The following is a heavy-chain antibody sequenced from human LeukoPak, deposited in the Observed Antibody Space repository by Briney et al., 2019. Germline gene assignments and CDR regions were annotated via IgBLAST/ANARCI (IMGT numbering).Heavy chain of an antibody. J-gene: IGHJ4*02. CDR1: FVSINSGSYY. V-gene: IGHV4-39*01. Sequence: SETLSLTCAVSFVSINSGSYYWGWIRQPPGKGLEWIGSIYHSGSTYYNPSLKSRVTISVDTSKNQFSLKPNSVTAADTAIYYCARPYKDWGFVNWGQGTLVTVSS. CDR2: IYHSGST. D-gene: IGHD7-27*01. CDR3: ARPYKDWGFVN.